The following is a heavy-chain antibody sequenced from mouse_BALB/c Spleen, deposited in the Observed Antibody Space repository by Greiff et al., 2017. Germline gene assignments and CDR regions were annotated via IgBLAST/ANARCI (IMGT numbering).Heavy chain of an antibody. J-gene: IGHJ3*01. Sequence: QVQLQQSGAELVRPGSSVKISCKASGYAFSSYWMNWVKQRPGQGLEWIGQIYPGDGDTNYNGKFKGKATLTADKSSSTAYMQLSSLTSEDSAVYFCAREDGYDGFAYWGKGTLVTVSA. CDR2: IYPGDGDT. CDR1: GYAFSSYW. D-gene: IGHD2-2*01. V-gene: IGHV1-80*01. CDR3: AREDGYDGFAY.